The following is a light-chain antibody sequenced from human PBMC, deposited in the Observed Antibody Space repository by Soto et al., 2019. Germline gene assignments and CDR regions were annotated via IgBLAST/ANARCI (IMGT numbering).Light chain of an antibody. CDR1: SSDIGGYYY. CDR2: EVT. J-gene: IGLJ1*01. CDR3: SSYAGSNNFV. Sequence: PNGCRSPWSPDHYYITGTSSDIGGYYYVSWYQQHPGKAPKLIIYEVTKRPSGVHDRFSGSKSGNTASLTVSGLQAEDEADYYCSSYAGSNNFVFGAGTKATVL. V-gene: IGLV2-8*01.